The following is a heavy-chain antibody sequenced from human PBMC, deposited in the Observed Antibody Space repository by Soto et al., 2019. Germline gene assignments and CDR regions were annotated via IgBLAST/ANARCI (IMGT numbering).Heavy chain of an antibody. CDR3: ARVRLVGIAATGPFDI. CDR2: IWYDGSNK. Sequence: PGGSLRLYCAASGFTFSSYGMHWVRQAPGKGLEWVAVIWYDGSNKYYADSVKGRFTISRDNSKNTLYLQMNSLRAEDTAVHYCARVRLVGIAATGPFDIWGQGTMVTVSS. D-gene: IGHD6-13*01. CDR1: GFTFSSYG. J-gene: IGHJ3*02. V-gene: IGHV3-33*01.